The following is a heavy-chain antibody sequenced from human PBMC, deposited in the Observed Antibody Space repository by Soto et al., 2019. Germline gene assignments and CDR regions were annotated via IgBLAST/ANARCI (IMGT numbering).Heavy chain of an antibody. CDR2: ISLYSDGT. CDR3: ARVVPGAEAWFGP. Sequence: QVQLVQSGGEVKRPGASVKVSCKTSGYTFYNYGITWVRQAPGQPLEWLGWISLYSDGTNYAKKFQGRVSMTTDTSTTTAYMELRSLRSEDTAVYYCARVVPGAEAWFGPWGQGTLVTVS. J-gene: IGHJ5*02. CDR1: GYTFYNYG. D-gene: IGHD2-2*01. V-gene: IGHV1-18*01.